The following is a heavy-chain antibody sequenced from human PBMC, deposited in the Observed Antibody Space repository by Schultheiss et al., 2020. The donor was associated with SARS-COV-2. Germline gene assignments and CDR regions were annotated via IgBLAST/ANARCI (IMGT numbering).Heavy chain of an antibody. Sequence: ASVKVSCKASGGTFSSYAISWVRQAPGQGLEWMGRINPNSGGTNYAQKFQGWVTMTRDTSISTAYMELSRLRSDDTAVYYCARNSLSPTAGYYFDYWGQGTLVTVSS. J-gene: IGHJ4*02. CDR3: ARNSLSPTAGYYFDY. V-gene: IGHV1-2*04. CDR2: INPNSGGT. D-gene: IGHD1-14*01. CDR1: GGTFSSYA.